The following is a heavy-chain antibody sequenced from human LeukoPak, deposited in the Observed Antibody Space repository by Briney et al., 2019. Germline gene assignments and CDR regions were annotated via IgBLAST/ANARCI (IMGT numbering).Heavy chain of an antibody. Sequence: QPGGSLRLSCAASGFTFTIYAMTWVRQAPGKGLEWVSIIYSGGTTYYADSVKGRFTISRDNSKNTLYLQMNSLRAEDTAVYYCAKDSYYYDSSGGDYWGQGTLVTVSS. J-gene: IGHJ4*02. D-gene: IGHD3-22*01. CDR1: GFTFTIYA. V-gene: IGHV3-23*03. CDR3: AKDSYYYDSSGGDY. CDR2: IYSGGTT.